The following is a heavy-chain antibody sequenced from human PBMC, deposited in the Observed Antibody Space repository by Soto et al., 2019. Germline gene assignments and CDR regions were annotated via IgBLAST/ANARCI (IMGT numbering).Heavy chain of an antibody. CDR2: IIPILGIA. Sequence: GASVKVSCKASGGTFSSYTISWVRQAPGQGLEWMGRIIPILGIANYAQKFQGRVTITAGKSTSTAYMELSSLRSEDTAVYYCARSWLDCSSTSCYYYYYMDVWGKGTTVTVSS. J-gene: IGHJ6*03. CDR1: GGTFSSYT. D-gene: IGHD2-2*01. CDR3: ARSWLDCSSTSCYYYYYMDV. V-gene: IGHV1-69*02.